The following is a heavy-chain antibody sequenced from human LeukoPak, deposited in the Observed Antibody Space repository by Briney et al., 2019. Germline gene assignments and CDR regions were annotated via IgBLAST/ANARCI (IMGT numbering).Heavy chain of an antibody. Sequence: ASVKVSCKASGFTFTNHGISWVRQAPGQGLEWIGWISAYNGDTKFAQKFQGRVTMTTDTSTRTAYMELKSLRSDDTAVYYCVRDFSNTSGFKVVVDYWGQGTLVTVSS. CDR3: VRDFSNTSGFKVVVDY. CDR1: GFTFTNHG. J-gene: IGHJ4*02. D-gene: IGHD6-19*01. CDR2: ISAYNGDT. V-gene: IGHV1-18*01.